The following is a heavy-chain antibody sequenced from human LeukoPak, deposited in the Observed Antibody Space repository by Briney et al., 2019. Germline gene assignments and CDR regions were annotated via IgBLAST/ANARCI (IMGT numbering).Heavy chain of an antibody. V-gene: IGHV3-74*01. CDR2: IYVDGRTT. CDR1: GLTFSNYW. J-gene: IGHJ5*02. Sequence: GGSLRLSCVASGLTFSNYWMHWVRQPPGKGLVWVSRIYVDGRTTNYADSVKGRFTISRDNAKNTVYREMNSLSVEDTATYYCIRDFRSADLWGQGTLVTVTS. CDR3: IRDFRSADL.